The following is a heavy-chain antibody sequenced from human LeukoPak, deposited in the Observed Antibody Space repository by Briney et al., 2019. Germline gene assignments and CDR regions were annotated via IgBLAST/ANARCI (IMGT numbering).Heavy chain of an antibody. CDR2: IYPGDSDT. V-gene: IGHV5-51*01. D-gene: IGHD3-3*01. CDR3: ARILRFLEWDLDY. Sequence: GESLKISCKGSGYSFNTYWIAWVRQMPGKGLEWMGIIYPGDSDTRYSPSFQGQVTISVDKSISTAYLQWSSLKASDTAMYYCARILRFLEWDLDYWGQGTLVTVSS. J-gene: IGHJ4*02. CDR1: GYSFNTYW.